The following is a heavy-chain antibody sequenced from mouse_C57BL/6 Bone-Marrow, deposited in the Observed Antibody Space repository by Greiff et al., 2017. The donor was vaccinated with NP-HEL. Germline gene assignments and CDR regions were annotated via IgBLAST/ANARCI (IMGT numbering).Heavy chain of an antibody. V-gene: IGHV1-81*01. CDR2: IILRSGNT. J-gene: IGHJ4*01. D-gene: IGHD1-1*01. Sequence: VQLQQSGAELARPGASVKLSCKASGYTFTSYGISWVKRRIGKGLEGFGEIILRSGNTYYNEKFKGKATLTADKSSSTAYMELRSLTSEDAAVYFCARGTTVVATGAMDYWGQGTSVTVSS. CDR3: ARGTTVVATGAMDY. CDR1: GYTFTSYG.